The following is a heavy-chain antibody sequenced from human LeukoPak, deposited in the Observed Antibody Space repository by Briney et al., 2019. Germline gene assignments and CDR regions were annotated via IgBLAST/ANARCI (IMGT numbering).Heavy chain of an antibody. Sequence: PSETLSLTCTISGGSISRYYWNWIRQPPGKGLEWIGYIYYSGSTNYNPSLKSRVTISVDTSKNQFSLKLSSVTAADTAVYYCARVVEHWFDPWGQGTLVTVSS. CDR1: GGSISRYY. V-gene: IGHV4-59*01. CDR2: IYYSGST. CDR3: ARVVEHWFDP. J-gene: IGHJ5*02.